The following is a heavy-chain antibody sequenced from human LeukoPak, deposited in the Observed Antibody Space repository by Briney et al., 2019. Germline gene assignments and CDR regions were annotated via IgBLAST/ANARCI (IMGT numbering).Heavy chain of an antibody. V-gene: IGHV3-7*01. CDR2: INQDGSEK. CDR1: GFTFSSDW. CDR3: ARAEK. J-gene: IGHJ4*02. Sequence: GGSLRLSCAASGFTFSSDWMSWVRQAPGKGLEWVANINQDGSEKYYVDSVKGRFTISRDNAKNSLFLQMNSLRAEDTAVYYCARAEKRGQGTLVTVSS.